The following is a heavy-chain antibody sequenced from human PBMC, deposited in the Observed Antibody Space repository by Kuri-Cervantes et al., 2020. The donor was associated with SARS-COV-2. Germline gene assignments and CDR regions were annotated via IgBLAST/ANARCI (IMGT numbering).Heavy chain of an antibody. CDR2: MNPTSGKT. CDR1: GYTFTSYG. D-gene: IGHD5-24*01. V-gene: IGHV1-8*02. J-gene: IGHJ5*02. CDR3: ARNPIYTGWFDP. Sequence: ASVKVSCKASGYTFTSYGISWVRQAPGQGLEWMGWMNPTSGKTGYAQTFQGRVIMTRDTSISTAFMELSSLRPEDTAVYYCARNPIYTGWFDPWGQGTLVTVSS.